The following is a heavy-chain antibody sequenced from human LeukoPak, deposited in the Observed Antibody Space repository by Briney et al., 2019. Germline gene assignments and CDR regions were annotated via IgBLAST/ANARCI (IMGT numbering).Heavy chain of an antibody. CDR3: ARDVGTGYYYYYYGMDV. J-gene: IGHJ6*02. CDR1: GGSISSGGYY. CDR2: IYYSGST. Sequence: SQTLSLTCTVSGGSISSGGYYWSWIRQHPGKGLEWIGYIYYSGSTYYNPSLKSRVTISVDTSKNQFSLKLSSVTAADTAVYYCARDVGTGYYYYYYGMDVWVQGTTVTVSS. D-gene: IGHD1-14*01. V-gene: IGHV4-31*03.